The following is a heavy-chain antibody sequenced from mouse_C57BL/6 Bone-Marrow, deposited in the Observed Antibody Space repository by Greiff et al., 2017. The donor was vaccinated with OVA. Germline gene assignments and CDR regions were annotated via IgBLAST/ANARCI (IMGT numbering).Heavy chain of an antibody. CDR1: GYTFTSYG. Sequence: QVQLQQSGAELARPGASVKLSCKASGYTFTSYGISWVKQRTGQGLEWIGEIYPRSGNTYYNEKFKGKATLTADKSSSTAYMELRSLTSEDSAVYFCARRGGPIYDGYYMGQGTTLTVSS. D-gene: IGHD2-3*01. J-gene: IGHJ2*01. V-gene: IGHV1-81*01. CDR2: IYPRSGNT. CDR3: ARRGGPIYDGYY.